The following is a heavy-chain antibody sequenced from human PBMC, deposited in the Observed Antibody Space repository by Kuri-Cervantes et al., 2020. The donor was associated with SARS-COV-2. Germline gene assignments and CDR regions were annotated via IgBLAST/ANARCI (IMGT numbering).Heavy chain of an antibody. J-gene: IGHJ4*02. Sequence: GESLKISCAASGFTFSSYAMSWVRQAPGKGLEWVSAISGSGGSTYYADSVKGRFTISRDNSKNTLYLQMNSLRAEDTALYYCAKPTSESSSFDYFDYWGQGTLVTVSS. D-gene: IGHD6-6*01. CDR3: AKPTSESSSFDYFDY. CDR2: ISGSGGST. V-gene: IGHV3-23*01. CDR1: GFTFSSYA.